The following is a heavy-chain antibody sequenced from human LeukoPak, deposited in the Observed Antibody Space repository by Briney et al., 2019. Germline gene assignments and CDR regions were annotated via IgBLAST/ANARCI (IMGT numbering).Heavy chain of an antibody. D-gene: IGHD6-13*01. Sequence: SETLSLTCTVSGGSISSYYWSWIRQPAGKGLEWIGRIYSTGSTNYNPSIKSRVTMSVDTSKNQFSRRLRSVAAADTAVYYCARQIASAGTAGFDFWGQGALVTVSS. J-gene: IGHJ4*02. CDR3: ARQIASAGTAGFDF. CDR2: IYSTGST. V-gene: IGHV4-4*07. CDR1: GGSISSYY.